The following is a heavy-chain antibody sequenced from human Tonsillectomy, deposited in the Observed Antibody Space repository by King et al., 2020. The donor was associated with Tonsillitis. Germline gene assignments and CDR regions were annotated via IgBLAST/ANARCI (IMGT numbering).Heavy chain of an antibody. J-gene: IGHJ5*02. V-gene: IGHV1-69*09. CDR3: ARADEDCSGGSCYHWFDP. CDR2: IIPILGTA. CDR1: GGTFSSYA. Sequence: VQLVESGAEVKKPGSSVKVSCKASGGTFSSYAISWVRQAPGQGLEWMGRIIPILGTANYAQKFQGRVTITADKSTSTAYMELSSLRSEDTAVYYCARADEDCSGGSCYHWFDPWGQGTLVTVSS. D-gene: IGHD2-15*01.